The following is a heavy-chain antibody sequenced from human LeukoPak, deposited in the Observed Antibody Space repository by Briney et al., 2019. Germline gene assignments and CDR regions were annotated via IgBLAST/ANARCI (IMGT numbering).Heavy chain of an antibody. D-gene: IGHD3-10*01. CDR1: GFTFSSYW. Sequence: GGSLRLSCAASGFTFSSYWMSWVRQAPGKGLEWVANIKQDGSEKYYADSVKGRFTISRDNAKNSLYLQMNSLRAEDTAVYYCARDLLLWFGELLRPLDYWGQGTLVTVSS. CDR3: ARDLLLWFGELLRPLDY. J-gene: IGHJ4*02. V-gene: IGHV3-7*01. CDR2: IKQDGSEK.